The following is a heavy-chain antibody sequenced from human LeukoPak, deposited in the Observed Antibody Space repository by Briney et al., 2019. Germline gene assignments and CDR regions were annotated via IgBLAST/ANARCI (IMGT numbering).Heavy chain of an antibody. CDR3: ARIASSSWYWFDP. CDR1: GFTFSSYA. Sequence: GGSLRLSCVASGFTFSSYAMSWIRQAPGKGLEWVSYISSSGSTIYYADSVKGRFTISRDNTKNSLYLQMNSLRAEDTAVYYCARIASSSWYWFDPWGQGTLVTVSP. CDR2: ISSSGSTI. D-gene: IGHD6-13*01. J-gene: IGHJ5*02. V-gene: IGHV3-11*01.